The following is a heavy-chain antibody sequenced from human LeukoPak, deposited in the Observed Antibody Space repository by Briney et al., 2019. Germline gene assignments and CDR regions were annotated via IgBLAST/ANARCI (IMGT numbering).Heavy chain of an antibody. CDR1: GFTFSSYG. V-gene: IGHV3-23*01. J-gene: IGHJ4*02. D-gene: IGHD3-16*01. CDR3: ARVGLRNY. Sequence: GGSLRLSCAASGFTFSSYGMHWVRQAPGKGLEWVSAISGSGGSTYYADSVKGRFTISRDNAKNSLYLQMNSLRAEDTAVYYCARVGLRNYWGQGTLVTVSS. CDR2: ISGSGGST.